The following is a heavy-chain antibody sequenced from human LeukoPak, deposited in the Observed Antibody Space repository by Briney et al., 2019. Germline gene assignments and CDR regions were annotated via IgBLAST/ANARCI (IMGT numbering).Heavy chain of an antibody. D-gene: IGHD3-22*01. CDR3: ARDYYYDSSGYYYVANYFDY. Sequence: GASVKVSCKASGYTFTSYYMHWVRQAPGQGLEWMGIINPSGGSTSYAQKFQGRVTMTRGTSTSTVYMELSSLRSEDTAVYYCARDYYYDSSGYYYVANYFDYWGQGTLVTVSS. J-gene: IGHJ4*02. CDR2: INPSGGST. CDR1: GYTFTSYY. V-gene: IGHV1-46*01.